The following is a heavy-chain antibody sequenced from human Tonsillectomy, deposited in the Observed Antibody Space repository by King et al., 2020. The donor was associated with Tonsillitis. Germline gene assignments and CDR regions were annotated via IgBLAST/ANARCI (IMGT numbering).Heavy chain of an antibody. CDR2: ISYDGSNK. D-gene: IGHD1-14*01. CDR3: ARDLHNGIYFDY. Sequence: VQLVESGGGVVQPGRSLRLSCAASGFTFSSYAMHWVRQAPGKGLEWVAVISYDGSNKYYADSVKGRFTISRDNSKNTLYLQMNSLGAEDTAVYYCARDLHNGIYFDYWGQGTLVTVSS. V-gene: IGHV3-30-3*01. CDR1: GFTFSSYA. J-gene: IGHJ4*02.